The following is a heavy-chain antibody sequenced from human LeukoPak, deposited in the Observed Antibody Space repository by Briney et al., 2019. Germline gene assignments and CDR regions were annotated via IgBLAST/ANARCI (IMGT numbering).Heavy chain of an antibody. D-gene: IGHD1-26*01. J-gene: IGHJ4*02. CDR2: INSNGLDT. CDR3: ARVGAWDLQRVFEY. V-gene: IGHV3-11*06. Sequence: GESLKISCVVSGFDFSGHNMIWVRQAPGKGLEWISFINSNGLDTYYAASVKGRFTVSRDNAKNSLYLEMDSLRVEDTAVYYCARVGAWDLQRVFEYWGQGTLVTVSS. CDR1: GFDFSGHN.